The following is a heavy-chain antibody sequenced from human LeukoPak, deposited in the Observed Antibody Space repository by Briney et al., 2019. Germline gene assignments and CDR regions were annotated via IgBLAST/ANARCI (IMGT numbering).Heavy chain of an antibody. CDR3: AKDPGRVVVVVAANYFDY. V-gene: IGHV3-23*01. Sequence: GGSLRLSCAASGLTFSSYAMSWVRQAPGKGLEWVSAISGSGGSTYYADSVKGRFTISRDNSKNTLYLQMNSLRAEDTAVYYCAKDPGRVVVVVAANYFDYWGQGTLVTVSS. CDR2: ISGSGGST. D-gene: IGHD2-15*01. CDR1: GLTFSSYA. J-gene: IGHJ4*02.